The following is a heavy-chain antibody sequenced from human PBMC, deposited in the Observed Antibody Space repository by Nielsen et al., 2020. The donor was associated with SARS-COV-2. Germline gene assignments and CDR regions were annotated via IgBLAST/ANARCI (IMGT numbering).Heavy chain of an antibody. V-gene: IGHV3-48*01. CDR2: ISSSSSTI. CDR1: GFTFSSYS. D-gene: IGHD6-19*01. J-gene: IGHJ6*02. CDR3: ARDSSGWYALTTYYYYGMDV. Sequence: GSLRLSCAASGFTFSSYSMNWVRQAPGKGLEWVSYISSSSSTIYYADSVKGRFTISRDNAKNSLYLQMNSLRAEDTAVYYCARDSSGWYALTTYYYYGMDVWGQGTTVTVSS.